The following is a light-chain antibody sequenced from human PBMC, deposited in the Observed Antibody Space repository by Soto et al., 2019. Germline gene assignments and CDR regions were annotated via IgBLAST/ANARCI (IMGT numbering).Light chain of an antibody. CDR2: EGS. Sequence: QSVLTQPASVSGSPVQSITISCTGTSSDVGSSNLVSWYQQHPGKAPKLIIYEGSRRPSGVSGRFSGSKSGNTASLTISGLQAEDEADYYCCSFAGSTTFYVFGTGTKVTVL. CDR3: CSFAGSTTFYV. V-gene: IGLV2-23*01. CDR1: SSDVGSSNL. J-gene: IGLJ1*01.